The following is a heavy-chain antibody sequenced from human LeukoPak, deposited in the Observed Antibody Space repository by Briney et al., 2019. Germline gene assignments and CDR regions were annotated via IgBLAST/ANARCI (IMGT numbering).Heavy chain of an antibody. CDR3: ARGRPGGRNWFDP. V-gene: IGHV4-34*01. Sequence: PSETLSLTCAVYGGSFSGYYWSWIRQPPGKGLEWIGEINHSGSTNYNPSLKSRVTISVDTSKNQFSLELSSVTAADTAVYYCARGRPGGRNWFDPWGQGTLVTVSS. CDR2: INHSGST. J-gene: IGHJ5*02. CDR1: GGSFSGYY.